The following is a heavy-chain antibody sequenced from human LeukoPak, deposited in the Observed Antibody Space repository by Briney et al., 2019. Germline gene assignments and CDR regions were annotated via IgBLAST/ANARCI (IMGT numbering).Heavy chain of an antibody. CDR3: SAGYGMSDFDY. Sequence: PWGPLRLSCATSGVXFSNSWMSWVRQPPGKGLEWVGRIKSRKDGQTIDYAATVKGRFHIARDDSKTPVYLEMNSLKTQDRVVYCCSAGYGMSDFDYWGQGTLVTV. J-gene: IGHJ4*02. D-gene: IGHD2-8*01. V-gene: IGHV3-15*01. CDR1: GVXFSNSW. CDR2: IKSRKDGQTI.